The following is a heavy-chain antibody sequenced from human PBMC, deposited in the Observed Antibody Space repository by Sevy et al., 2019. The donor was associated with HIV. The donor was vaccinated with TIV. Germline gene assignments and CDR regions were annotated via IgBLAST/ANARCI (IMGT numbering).Heavy chain of an antibody. J-gene: IGHJ6*02. CDR1: GFTFSNAW. CDR2: IKSKTDGGTT. D-gene: IGHD3-3*01. Sequence: GGCLRLSCAASGFTFSNAWMNWVRQAPGKGLEWVGRIKSKTDGGTTDYAAPVKGRFTISRDDSKNTLYLQMNSLKTEDTAVYYCTTDPRYYDFWSGYYRGSFWDYYYGMDVWGQGTTVTVSS. V-gene: IGHV3-15*07. CDR3: TTDPRYYDFWSGYYRGSFWDYYYGMDV.